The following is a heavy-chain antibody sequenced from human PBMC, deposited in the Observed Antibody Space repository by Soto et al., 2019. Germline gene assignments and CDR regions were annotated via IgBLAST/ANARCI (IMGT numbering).Heavy chain of an antibody. CDR1: GFTFSSYG. CDR3: ANSPLSVTSSYYFDY. D-gene: IGHD4-17*01. V-gene: IGHV3-30*18. J-gene: IGHJ4*02. Sequence: QVQLVESGGGVVQPGRSLRLSCAASGFTFSSYGRHWVRQAPGKGLEWVAVISYDGSNKYYADSVKGRFTISRDNSKNTLYLQMNSLRAEDTAVYDCANSPLSVTSSYYFDYCGQGTLVTVS. CDR2: ISYDGSNK.